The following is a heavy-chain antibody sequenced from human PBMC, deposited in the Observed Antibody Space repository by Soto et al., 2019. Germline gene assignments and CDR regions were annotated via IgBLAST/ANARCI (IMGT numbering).Heavy chain of an antibody. CDR1: GYIFINYY. V-gene: IGHV1-46*01. D-gene: IGHD3-3*01. J-gene: IGHJ6*03. Sequence: ASVKVSCKTSGYIFINYYIHWVRQAPGQGLEWVALINPMSGNTNYAQKFQGRVTVTRNTSTSTAYMELSSLRSEDAAVYYCARGITIFGVAPPRDYMDVWGKGTTVTVSS. CDR2: INPMSGNT. CDR3: ARGITIFGVAPPRDYMDV.